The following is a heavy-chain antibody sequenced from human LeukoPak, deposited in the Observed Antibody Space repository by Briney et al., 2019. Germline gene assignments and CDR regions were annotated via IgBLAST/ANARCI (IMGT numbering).Heavy chain of an antibody. D-gene: IGHD4-17*01. J-gene: IGHJ6*04. CDR3: AKTSGDYVLYYYYYGMDV. Sequence: GGSLRLSCAASGFTFSSYGMHWVRQAPGKGLEWVAVISYDGSNKYYADSVKGRFTISRDNSKNTLYLQMHSLRAEDTAVYYCAKTSGDYVLYYYYYGMDVWGKGTTVTVSS. CDR2: ISYDGSNK. V-gene: IGHV3-30*18. CDR1: GFTFSSYG.